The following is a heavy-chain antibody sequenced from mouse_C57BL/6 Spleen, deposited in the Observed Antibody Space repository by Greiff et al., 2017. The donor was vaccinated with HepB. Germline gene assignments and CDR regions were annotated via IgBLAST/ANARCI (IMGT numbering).Heavy chain of an antibody. Sequence: DVMLVESGGDLVKPGGSLKLSCAASGFTFSSYGMSWVRQTPDKRLEWVATISSGGSYTYYPDSVKGRFTISRDNAKNTLYLQMSSLKSEDTAMYYCASTGTWGFAYWGQGTLVTVSA. J-gene: IGHJ3*01. D-gene: IGHD4-1*02. CDR2: ISSGGSYT. V-gene: IGHV5-6*02. CDR3: ASTGTWGFAY. CDR1: GFTFSSYG.